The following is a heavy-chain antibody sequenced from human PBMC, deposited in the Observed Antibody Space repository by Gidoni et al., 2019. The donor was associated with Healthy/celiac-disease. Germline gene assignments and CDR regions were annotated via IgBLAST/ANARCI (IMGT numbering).Heavy chain of an antibody. CDR1: GYTCTSYG. CDR3: ASYQLLYQGEFYY. V-gene: IGHV1-18*01. D-gene: IGHD2-2*02. Sequence: QVQLVQTGAEVKKHGDSGKVSCKESGYTCTSYGISWVRQAPGQGLEWMGWISAYNVNTTYAQKLQGRVTMTTDTSTSTAYMALRSLRSDDPAVYYCASYQLLYQGEFYYWGQGTLVTVSS. J-gene: IGHJ4*02. CDR2: ISAYNVNT.